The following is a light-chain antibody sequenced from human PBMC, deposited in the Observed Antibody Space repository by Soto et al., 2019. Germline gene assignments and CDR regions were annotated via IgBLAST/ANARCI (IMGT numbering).Light chain of an antibody. J-gene: IGKJ3*01. CDR2: YAS. CDR1: LTVSTN. V-gene: IGKV3-15*01. CDR3: QQYNNWPPGAT. Sequence: DIVMTQAPATLSVSPGERATRSCRASLTVSTNLAWYQQKPGQAPRLLIYYASTRATGIPARFSGSGSVKEFTLTISSVQSEDSAVYYCQQYNNWPPGATFGPGTKLEIK.